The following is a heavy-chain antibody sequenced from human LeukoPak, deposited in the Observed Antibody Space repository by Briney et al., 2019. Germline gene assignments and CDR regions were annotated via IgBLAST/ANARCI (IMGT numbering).Heavy chain of an antibody. D-gene: IGHD3-22*01. CDR2: ISSGSSTI. J-gene: IGHJ5*02. V-gene: IGHV3-48*04. CDR1: GFTFSSYS. Sequence: GGSLRLSCAASGFTFSSYSMNWVRQAPGKGLEWVSYISSGSSTIYYADSVKGRFTISRDNAKNSLYLQMNSLRAEDTAVYYCARGYYDSSGRGRFDPWGQGTLVTVSS. CDR3: ARGYYDSSGRGRFDP.